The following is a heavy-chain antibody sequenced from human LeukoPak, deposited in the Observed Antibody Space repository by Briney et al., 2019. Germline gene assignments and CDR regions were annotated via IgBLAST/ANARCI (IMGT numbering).Heavy chain of an antibody. CDR2: ISYDGSNK. CDR3: AKEGQRAIFDY. D-gene: IGHD3-3*01. J-gene: IGHJ4*02. CDR1: GFTFSSYA. Sequence: GGSLRLSCAAFGFTFSSYAMHWVRQAPGKGLEWVAVISYDGSNKYYADSVKGRFTISRDNSKNTLYLQMNSLRAEDTAVYYCAKEGQRAIFDYWGQGTLVTVSS. V-gene: IGHV3-30-3*01.